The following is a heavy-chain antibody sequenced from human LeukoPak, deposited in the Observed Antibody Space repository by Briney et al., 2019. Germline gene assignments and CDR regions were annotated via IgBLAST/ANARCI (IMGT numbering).Heavy chain of an antibody. CDR3: ARYDCTNGVCYTSYCYGMDV. CDR1: GFPFSNAR. CDR2: ISSSSSYI. Sequence: GGSLRLSCAASGFPFSNARMNWVRQAPGKGLEWVSSISSSSSYIYYADSVKGRFTISRDNAKNSLYLQMNSLRAEDTAVYYCARYDCTNGVCYTSYCYGMDVWGQGTTVTVSS. D-gene: IGHD2-8*01. V-gene: IGHV3-21*01. J-gene: IGHJ6*02.